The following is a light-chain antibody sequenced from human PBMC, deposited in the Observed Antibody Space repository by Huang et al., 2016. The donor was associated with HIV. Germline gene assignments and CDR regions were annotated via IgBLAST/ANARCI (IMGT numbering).Light chain of an antibody. V-gene: IGKV1-39*01. J-gene: IGKJ4*01. CDR3: QQSYDSPRTS. Sequence: IQMAQSPPSLSASVGDRDTISCRASRNIFKFLNWYKQKPGKAPKVLIYGASSLHTEVPSRFSGSGSGTDFTLTISNVQPEDVGIYYCQQSYDSPRTSFGGGTRLDLK. CDR2: GAS. CDR1: RNIFKF.